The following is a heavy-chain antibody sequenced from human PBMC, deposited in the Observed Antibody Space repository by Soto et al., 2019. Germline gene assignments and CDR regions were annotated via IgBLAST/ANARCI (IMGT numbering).Heavy chain of an antibody. CDR3: VREMVTTLYY. V-gene: IGHV3-74*01. J-gene: IGHJ4*02. Sequence: GGSLRLSCAASGFTLSYYWMHWARQAPGKGLEWVSRVSSEGSTTIYADSVKGRFTVSRDNAKNTLYLQMNSLRAEDTAVYYCVREMVTTLYYWGQGTLVTVSS. D-gene: IGHD4-17*01. CDR1: GFTLSYYW. CDR2: VSSEGSTT.